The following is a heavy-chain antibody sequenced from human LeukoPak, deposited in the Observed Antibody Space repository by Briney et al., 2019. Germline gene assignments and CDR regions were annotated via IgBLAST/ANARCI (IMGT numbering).Heavy chain of an antibody. D-gene: IGHD1-26*01. CDR2: ISGSGGST. CDR1: GFTFSSYA. J-gene: IGHJ6*03. V-gene: IGHV3-23*01. Sequence: GGSLGLSCAASGFTFSSYAMSWVRQAPGKWLEWVSAISGSGGSTYYADSVKGRFTISRDNSKNTLYLQMNSLRAEDSAVYYCAKGRGWEASYYYYYMDVWGKGTTVTISS. CDR3: AKGRGWEASYYYYYMDV.